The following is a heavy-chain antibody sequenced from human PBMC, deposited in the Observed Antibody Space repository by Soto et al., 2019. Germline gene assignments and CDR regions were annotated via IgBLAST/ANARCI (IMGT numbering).Heavy chain of an antibody. D-gene: IGHD2-15*01. Sequence: SETLSLTCTVSGGSISNSDYYWTWIRQPPGKGLEWIGFISSSGTTYYSPSLKSRLTISMDTSNNQFSLKLTSVTAADAALYYCARDHSDYFGVDVWGLGTTVTVSS. CDR2: ISSSGTT. CDR1: GGSISNSDYY. V-gene: IGHV4-30-4*01. CDR3: ARDHSDYFGVDV. J-gene: IGHJ6*02.